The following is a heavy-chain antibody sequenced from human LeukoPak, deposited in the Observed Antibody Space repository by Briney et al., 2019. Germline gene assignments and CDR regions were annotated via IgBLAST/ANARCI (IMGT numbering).Heavy chain of an antibody. V-gene: IGHV1-8*01. J-gene: IGHJ4*02. CDR2: MNPNSGNT. CDR3: ARPYYYEAYYFDY. CDR1: GYTFTSYD. D-gene: IGHD3-22*01. Sequence: ASVKVSCKASGYTFTSYDINWVRQATGQGLEWMGWMNPNSGNTGYAQKFQGRVTMTRNTSISTAYMELSSLRSEDTAVYYCARPYYYEAYYFDYWGQGTLVTVSS.